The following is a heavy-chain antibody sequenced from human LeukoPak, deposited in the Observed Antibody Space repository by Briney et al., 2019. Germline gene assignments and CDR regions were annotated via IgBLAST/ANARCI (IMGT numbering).Heavy chain of an antibody. V-gene: IGHV3-11*04. D-gene: IGHD3-22*01. CDR3: ARGDDSSGYYCLDY. J-gene: IGHJ4*02. Sequence: GGSLRLSCAASGFTFSDYYMSWIRQAPGKGLEWVSYISSSGSTIYYADSVKGRFTISRDNAKNSLYAQVHSLRAEDTGVYFCARGDDSSGYYCLDYWGQRTLVTVSS. CDR2: ISSSGSTI. CDR1: GFTFSDYY.